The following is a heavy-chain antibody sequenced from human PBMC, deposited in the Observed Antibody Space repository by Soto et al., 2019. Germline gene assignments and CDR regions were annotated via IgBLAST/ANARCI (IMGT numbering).Heavy chain of an antibody. J-gene: IGHJ4*02. D-gene: IGHD4-17*01. V-gene: IGHV3-7*03. CDR3: ARDGTEYYGEYYDY. CDR2: IKQDGSEK. CDR1: GFTFSSYW. Sequence: VGSLRLSCAASGFTFSSYWMSWVRQAPGKGLEWVANIKQDGSEKYYADSVRGRFTISRDNAKNSLYLQMNSLRADDTAVYYCARDGTEYYGEYYDYWGQGIPVTVSS.